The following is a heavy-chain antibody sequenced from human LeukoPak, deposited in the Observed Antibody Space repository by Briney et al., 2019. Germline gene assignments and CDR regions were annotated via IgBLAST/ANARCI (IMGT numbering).Heavy chain of an antibody. Sequence: ASVKVSCKASGYTFTGYYMHWVRQAPGQGLEWMGWINPNSGGTNYAQKFQGRVTMTRDTSISTASMELSRLRSDDTAVYYCARDGNHYYGSGSYYNAPWFDPWGQGTLVTVSS. D-gene: IGHD3-10*01. CDR3: ARDGNHYYGSGSYYNAPWFDP. CDR1: GYTFTGYY. V-gene: IGHV1-2*02. CDR2: INPNSGGT. J-gene: IGHJ5*02.